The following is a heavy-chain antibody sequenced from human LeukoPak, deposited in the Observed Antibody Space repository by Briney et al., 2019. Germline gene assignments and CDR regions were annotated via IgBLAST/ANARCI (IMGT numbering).Heavy chain of an antibody. CDR2: IYPGDSDT. J-gene: IGHJ3*02. D-gene: IGHD3-10*01. Sequence: ESLKSSCKGSGYSFTSYWIGSVRQMPGKGLEWMGIIYPGDSDTRYSPSFLGQGTISADKSISTAYLQWSSLKASDTAMYYCARLVDTMVRGVIDAFDIWGQGTLVTVSS. V-gene: IGHV5-51*01. CDR1: GYSFTSYW. CDR3: ARLVDTMVRGVIDAFDI.